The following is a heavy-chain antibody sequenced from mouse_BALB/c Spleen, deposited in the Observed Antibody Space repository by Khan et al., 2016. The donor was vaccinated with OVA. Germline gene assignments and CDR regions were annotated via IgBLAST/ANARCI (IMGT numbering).Heavy chain of an antibody. CDR2: IYPTYVDT. CDR3: ARSDSGTVFDY. V-gene: IGHV1S56*01. D-gene: IGHD4-1*01. J-gene: IGHJ2*01. CDR1: GYTFTSYY. Sequence: QMQLEESGPELVKPGASVRISCKASGYTFTSYYIHWVRQRPGQGLEWIGWIYPTYVDTKYNEKFKGKATLTADKSSSAAYMQFSSLTSEDSAVYFCARSDSGTVFDYWGQGTTLTVSS.